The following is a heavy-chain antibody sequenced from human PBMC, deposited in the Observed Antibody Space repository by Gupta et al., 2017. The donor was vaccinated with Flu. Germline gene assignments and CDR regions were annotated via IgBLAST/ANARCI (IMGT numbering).Heavy chain of an antibody. J-gene: IGHJ4*02. D-gene: IGHD1-7*01. Sequence: EVQLVESGGGLVQPGRSLRLSCTPSGLLFADYAVISFRQAPGKGLEWVSFMRSKTYGRATEYAASVTGRLTISRDDSKSIAYLQMNSLKTEDTAVYYCTRLFWNYGRTYFDYWGQGTLVTVSS. V-gene: IGHV3-49*03. CDR1: GLLFADYA. CDR2: MRSKTYGRAT. CDR3: TRLFWNYGRTYFDY.